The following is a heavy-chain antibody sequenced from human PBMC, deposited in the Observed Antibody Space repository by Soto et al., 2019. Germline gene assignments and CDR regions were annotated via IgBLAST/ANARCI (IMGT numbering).Heavy chain of an antibody. D-gene: IGHD3-9*01. CDR1: GFTFSSYW. CDR3: ARVAYDDILIDY. Sequence: PGGSLRLSCAASGFTFSSYWMHWVRQAPGKGLVWVSRINSDESSTNYADSVKGRFTISRDNAKNTLYLQMNSLRAEDTAVYYCARVAYDDILIDYWGQGTLVTVSS. CDR2: INSDESST. V-gene: IGHV3-74*01. J-gene: IGHJ4*02.